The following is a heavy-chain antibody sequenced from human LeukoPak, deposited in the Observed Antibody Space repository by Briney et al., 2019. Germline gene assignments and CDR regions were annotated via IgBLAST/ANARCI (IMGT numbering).Heavy chain of an antibody. CDR1: GYTFTSYG. D-gene: IGHD6-19*01. CDR3: ARGYGYSSTFAGYYYYGMDV. CDR2: ISAYNGNT. V-gene: IGHV1-18*01. Sequence: ASVKVSCKASGYTFTSYGISWVRQAPGQGLEWMGWISAYNGNTNYAQKLQGRVTMTTDTSTSTAYMELRSLRSEDTAVYYCARGYGYSSTFAGYYYYGMDVWGQGTTVTVSS. J-gene: IGHJ6*02.